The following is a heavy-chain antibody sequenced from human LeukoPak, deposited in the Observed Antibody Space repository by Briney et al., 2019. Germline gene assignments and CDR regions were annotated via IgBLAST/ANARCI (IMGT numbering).Heavy chain of an antibody. Sequence: SETLSLTCAVSGGSISSGGYSWSWIRQPPGKGLEWIGYIYHSGSTYYNPSLKSRVTMSVDRSKNQFSLKLSSVTAADTAVYYCARGRHGLDYWGQGTLVTVSS. CDR1: GGSISSGGYS. J-gene: IGHJ4*02. CDR2: IYHSGST. CDR3: ARGRHGLDY. V-gene: IGHV4-30-2*01.